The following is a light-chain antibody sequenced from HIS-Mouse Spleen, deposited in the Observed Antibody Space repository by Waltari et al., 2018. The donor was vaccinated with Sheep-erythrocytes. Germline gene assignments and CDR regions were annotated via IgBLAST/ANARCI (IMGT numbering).Light chain of an antibody. CDR2: EES. CDR1: SSDVGSYNL. CDR3: CSYAGSSSPWV. Sequence: QSALTQPASVSGSPGQSITISCTGTSSDVGSYNLVFWNQQHPGKAPKPMIYEESKRPSGVSNRFSGPKAGNTASLTITGLQAEDEADYYGCSYAGSSSPWVFGGGTKLTVL. V-gene: IGLV2-23*01. J-gene: IGLJ3*02.